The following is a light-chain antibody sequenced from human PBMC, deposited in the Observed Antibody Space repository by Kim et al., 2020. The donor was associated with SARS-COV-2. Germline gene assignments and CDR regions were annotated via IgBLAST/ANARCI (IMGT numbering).Light chain of an antibody. V-gene: IGKV3-11*01. Sequence: SLSPGERATLSCRASQSVSTYLAWYQQKPGQAPRLLMYDASNRATGIPARFSGSGSGTDFTLTISSLEPEDFAVYYFQHRSNWPYTFGQGTKLEI. CDR2: DAS. CDR3: QHRSNWPYT. J-gene: IGKJ2*01. CDR1: QSVSTY.